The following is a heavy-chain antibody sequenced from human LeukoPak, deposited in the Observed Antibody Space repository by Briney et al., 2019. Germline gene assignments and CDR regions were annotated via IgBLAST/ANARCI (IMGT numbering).Heavy chain of an antibody. D-gene: IGHD2-15*01. CDR3: ARGFSGGSYNYYYYYMDV. V-gene: IGHV1-8*02. J-gene: IGHJ6*03. Sequence: ASVNVSCKASGYTFTGYYMHWVRQAPGQGLEWMGWINPNSGNTGYAQKFQGRVTMTRNTSISTAYMELSSLRSEDTAVYYCARGFSGGSYNYYYYYMDVWGKGTTVTISS. CDR1: GYTFTGYY. CDR2: INPNSGNT.